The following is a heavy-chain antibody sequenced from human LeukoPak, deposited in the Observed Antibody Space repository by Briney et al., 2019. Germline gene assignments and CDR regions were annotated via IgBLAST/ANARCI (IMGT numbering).Heavy chain of an antibody. D-gene: IGHD3-3*01. CDR2: LDGENDQK. V-gene: IGHV1-24*01. J-gene: IGHJ4*02. CDR1: GYTVTEIS. CDR3: ADFYTTSGFFY. Sequence: ASVKVSCKVSGYTVTEISIHWVRQSPGKGLEWRGGLDGENDQKVYAQQFQDRVTMSEDTSTDTAYMELSNLQSEDTAVYFCADFYTTSGFFYWGQGTLVTVSS.